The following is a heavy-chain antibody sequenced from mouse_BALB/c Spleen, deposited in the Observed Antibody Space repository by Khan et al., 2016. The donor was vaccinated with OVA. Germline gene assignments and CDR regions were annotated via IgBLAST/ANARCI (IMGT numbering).Heavy chain of an antibody. Sequence: EVELVESGGGLVQPGGSRKLSCAASGFTFSDYGMAWVRQAPGKGPEWVAFISDLAYTIYYADTVTGRFTISRENAKNTLYLEMSRLRSEDTAIYYCARGGGTAPFAYWGLGTLVTVSA. CDR3: ARGGGTAPFAY. J-gene: IGHJ3*01. CDR1: GFTFSDYG. CDR2: ISDLAYTI. V-gene: IGHV5-15*02. D-gene: IGHD1-2*01.